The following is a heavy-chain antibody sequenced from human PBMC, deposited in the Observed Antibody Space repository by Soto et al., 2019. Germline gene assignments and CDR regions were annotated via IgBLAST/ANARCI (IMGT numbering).Heavy chain of an antibody. D-gene: IGHD6-19*01. CDR1: GYTFTSYA. V-gene: IGHV1-3*01. Sequence: PSLKVSCKASGYTFTSYAMHWVRQAPGQRLEWMGWINAGNGNTKYSQKFQGRVTITRDTSASTAYMELSSLRSEDTAVYYCDRGGGWYLCFDPWGQGTIVDVSS. J-gene: IGHJ3*01. CDR3: DRGGGWYLCFDP. CDR2: INAGNGNT.